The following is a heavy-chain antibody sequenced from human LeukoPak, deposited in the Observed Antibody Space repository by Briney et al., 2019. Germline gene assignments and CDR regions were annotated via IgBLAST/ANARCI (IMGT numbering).Heavy chain of an antibody. J-gene: IGHJ4*02. Sequence: ASVKVSCKASGYTFTSYGISWVRQAPGQGLEWMGWISAYNGNTNYAQKLQGRVTMTTDTSTSTAYMELRSLRSDDTAVYYCARDPAGGYSGTTYFDYWGQGTLVTVPT. CDR1: GYTFTSYG. CDR2: ISAYNGNT. V-gene: IGHV1-18*01. CDR3: ARDPAGGYSGTTYFDY. D-gene: IGHD5-12*01.